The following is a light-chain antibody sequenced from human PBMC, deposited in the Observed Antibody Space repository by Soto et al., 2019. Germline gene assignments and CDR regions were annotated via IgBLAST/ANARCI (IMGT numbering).Light chain of an antibody. CDR1: QSPSGW. CDR3: QQWIGFSLT. J-gene: IGKJ1*01. V-gene: IGKV1-5*03. CDR2: KAS. Sequence: DIQVTQSPSTLSASVGDRVVITCRAIQSPSGWLAWYQQKPGKAPKLLIYKASTLVIGLPSRFRGRGSGTEFTLTISSLQPDDFATYYFQQWIGFSLTFGHGTNEEI.